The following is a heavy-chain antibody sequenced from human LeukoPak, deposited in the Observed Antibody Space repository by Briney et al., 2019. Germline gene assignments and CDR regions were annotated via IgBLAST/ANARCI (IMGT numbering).Heavy chain of an antibody. CDR1: GGSISGYY. J-gene: IGHJ2*01. V-gene: IGHV4-59*08. CDR3: ARKNFYPSWYFDV. D-gene: IGHD3-3*01. Sequence: SETVSLTCTVSGGSISGYYWNWIRQSPGKGLEWIGYIYDSGTANYNPSLKSRVAISIDTSKNQFSLKVNSLTAADTALYFCARKNFYPSWYFDVWGRGTLVTVS. CDR2: IYDSGTA.